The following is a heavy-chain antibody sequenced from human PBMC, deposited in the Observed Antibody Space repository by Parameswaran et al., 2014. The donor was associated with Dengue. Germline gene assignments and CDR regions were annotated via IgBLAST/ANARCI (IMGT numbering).Heavy chain of an antibody. Sequence: VRQMPGKGLEWMGWISAYNGNTNYAQKLQGRVTMTTDTSTSTAYMELRSLRSDDTAVYYCARDWYQGGYYDSSGYYYFDYWGQGTLVTVSS. J-gene: IGHJ4*02. D-gene: IGHD3-22*01. V-gene: IGHV1-18*01. CDR2: ISAYNGNT. CDR3: ARDWYQGGYYDSSGYYYFDY.